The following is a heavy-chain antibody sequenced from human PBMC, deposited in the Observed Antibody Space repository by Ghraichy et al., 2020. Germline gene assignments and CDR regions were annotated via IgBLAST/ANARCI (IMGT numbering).Heavy chain of an antibody. V-gene: IGHV3-33*01. D-gene: IGHD5-18*01. CDR2: ICDDGSNK. J-gene: IGHJ3*02. Sequence: GGSLRLSCAASGFTFSSYGMHWVRQAPGKGLEWVAVICDDGSNKYYADSVKGRFTISRDNSKNTLYLQMNRLRAEDTAVYYCARPRIQLWAFDAFDIFGAVRIVTVSS. CDR1: GFTFSSYG. CDR3: ARPRIQLWAFDAFDI.